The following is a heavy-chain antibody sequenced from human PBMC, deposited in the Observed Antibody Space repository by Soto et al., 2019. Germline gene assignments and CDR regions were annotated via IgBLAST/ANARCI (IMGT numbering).Heavy chain of an antibody. CDR3: AKRAAYFDP. CDR1: GFTFSTYS. Sequence: PGGSLRLSCAASGFTFSTYSLSWVRQAPGKGLEWVSSISGGADSTYYADSVKGRFTISRDDSKTTLYLQMNSLRVEDTAVYYCAKRAAYFDPWGQGTLVTVSS. D-gene: IGHD6-25*01. V-gene: IGHV3-23*01. CDR2: ISGGADST. J-gene: IGHJ5*02.